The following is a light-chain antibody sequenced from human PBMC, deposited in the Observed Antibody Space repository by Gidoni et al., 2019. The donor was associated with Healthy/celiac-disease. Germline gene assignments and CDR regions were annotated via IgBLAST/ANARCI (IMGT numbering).Light chain of an antibody. Sequence: ELVLTQSPATLSLSPGERATLSCRASQSVSSSLAWYQQKPGQAPRLLIYDASNRATGIPARVSGSGSGTDFTLTISSLEPEDFAVYYCQQRSNWPPSITFGQGTRLEIK. V-gene: IGKV3-11*01. CDR2: DAS. CDR3: QQRSNWPPSIT. CDR1: QSVSSS. J-gene: IGKJ5*01.